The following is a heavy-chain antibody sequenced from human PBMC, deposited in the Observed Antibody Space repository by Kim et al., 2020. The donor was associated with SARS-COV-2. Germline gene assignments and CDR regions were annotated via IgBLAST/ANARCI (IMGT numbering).Heavy chain of an antibody. CDR3: EKAYSSGWYGSDY. CDR1: GFTLSSYA. Sequence: GGSLRLSCAASGFTLSSYAMSWVRQAPGKGLEWVSAISGSGGSTYYADSVKGRFTISRDNSKNTLYLQMNSLRAEDTAVYYCEKAYSSGWYGSDYWGQGTLVTVSS. CDR2: ISGSGGST. D-gene: IGHD6-19*01. V-gene: IGHV3-23*01. J-gene: IGHJ4*02.